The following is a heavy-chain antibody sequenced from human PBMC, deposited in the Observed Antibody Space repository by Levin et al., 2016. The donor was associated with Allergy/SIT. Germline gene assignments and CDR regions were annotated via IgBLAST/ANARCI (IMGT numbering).Heavy chain of an antibody. CDR1: GFTFRNYG. CDR3: AKDHPWITMIVVVSPFHYGMDV. Sequence: GESLKISCAASGFTFRNYGMHWVRQAPGKGLEWVSGVSASGGDTYYADSVKGRFTISRDNSNNTVYLQMNSLRAEDTAVYYCAKDHPWITMIVVVSPFHYGMDVWGQGTTVTVSS. CDR2: VSASGGDT. J-gene: IGHJ6*02. D-gene: IGHD3-22*01. V-gene: IGHV3-23*01.